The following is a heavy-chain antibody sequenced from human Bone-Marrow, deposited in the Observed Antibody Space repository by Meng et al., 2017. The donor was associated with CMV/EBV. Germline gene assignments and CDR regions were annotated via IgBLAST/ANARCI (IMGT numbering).Heavy chain of an antibody. D-gene: IGHD3-3*01. J-gene: IGHJ4*02. Sequence: GESLKISCAASGFTFSSYAMHWVRQAPGKGLEWVAVISYDGSNKYYADSVKGRFTISRDNSKNTLYLQMNSLRAEDTAVYYWARESEVFGVDYFDYWGQGTLVTVSS. CDR3: ARESEVFGVDYFDY. CDR2: ISYDGSNK. V-gene: IGHV3-30-3*01. CDR1: GFTFSSYA.